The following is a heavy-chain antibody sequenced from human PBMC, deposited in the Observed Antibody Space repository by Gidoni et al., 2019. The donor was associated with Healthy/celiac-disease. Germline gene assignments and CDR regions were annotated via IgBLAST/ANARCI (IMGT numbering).Heavy chain of an antibody. J-gene: IGHJ6*03. CDR1: GYTFTSYD. CDR2: MNPNSGNT. D-gene: IGHD1-26*01. V-gene: IGHV1-8*01. CDR3: ARGELMGEGMDV. Sequence: HVQLVQSGSEMQKPVASLNVSCKASGYTFTSYDINWLRQATGQGIEWMGWMNPNSGNTGYAQKFQGRVTMTRNTSISTAYMELSSLRSEDTAVYYCARGELMGEGMDVWGKGTTVTVSS.